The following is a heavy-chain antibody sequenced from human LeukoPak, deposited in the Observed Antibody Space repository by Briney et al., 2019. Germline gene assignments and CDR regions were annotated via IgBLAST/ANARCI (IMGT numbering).Heavy chain of an antibody. Sequence: GGSLRLSCAASGFTFSDYYMSWIRQAPGKGLEWVSYISSSSSYTNYADSVKGRFTISRDNAKNSLYLQMYSLRAEDTAVYYCARNYEEWLRILDYWGQGTLVTVSS. CDR2: ISSSSSYT. CDR3: ARNYEEWLRILDY. J-gene: IGHJ4*02. D-gene: IGHD5-12*01. V-gene: IGHV3-11*06. CDR1: GFTFSDYY.